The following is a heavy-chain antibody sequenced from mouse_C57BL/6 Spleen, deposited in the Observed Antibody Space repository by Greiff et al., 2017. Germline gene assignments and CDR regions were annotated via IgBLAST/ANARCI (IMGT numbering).Heavy chain of an antibody. V-gene: IGHV6-6*01. D-gene: IGHD3-2*02. Sequence: EVKLVESGGGLVQPGGSMKLSCAASGFTFSDAWMDWVRQSPEKGREWVAEIRNKANNDATYYAESVKGRFTISRDDSKSSVYLQMNSLRAEDTDIYYCTRPAQGRPFAYWGQGTLVTVSA. CDR3: TRPAQGRPFAY. J-gene: IGHJ3*01. CDR2: IRNKANNDAT. CDR1: GFTFSDAW.